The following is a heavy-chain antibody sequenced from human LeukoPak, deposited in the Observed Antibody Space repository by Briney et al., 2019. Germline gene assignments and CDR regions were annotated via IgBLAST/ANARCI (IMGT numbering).Heavy chain of an antibody. CDR3: ARVSKGLPFDY. Sequence: GASVKVSCKASGYTFTGYYMHWVRQAPGQGLEWMGGIIPIFGTANYAQKFQGRVTITADESTSTAYMELSSLRSEDTAVYYCARVSKGLPFDYWGQGTLVTVSS. CDR2: IIPIFGTA. D-gene: IGHD3-16*02. J-gene: IGHJ4*02. CDR1: GYTFTGYY. V-gene: IGHV1-69*13.